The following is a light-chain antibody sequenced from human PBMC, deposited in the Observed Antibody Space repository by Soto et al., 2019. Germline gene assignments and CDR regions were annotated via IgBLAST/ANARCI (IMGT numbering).Light chain of an antibody. Sequence: QSVLTQPPSVSAAPGQKVTISCSGSSSNIGNNYVSWYQQLPGTAPNLLIYDNNTRPSGSPDRFSGSKSGTSATLGITGLQTGDEADDYCGTWDSSLSAGGVFGTGTKLTVL. CDR2: DNN. CDR3: GTWDSSLSAGGV. V-gene: IGLV1-51*01. CDR1: SSNIGNNY. J-gene: IGLJ1*01.